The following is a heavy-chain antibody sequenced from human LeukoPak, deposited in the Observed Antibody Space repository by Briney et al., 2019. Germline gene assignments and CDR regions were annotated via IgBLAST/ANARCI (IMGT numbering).Heavy chain of an antibody. J-gene: IGHJ6*03. CDR3: ARSAYDFWSGYYYYYMDV. V-gene: IGHV1-8*03. D-gene: IGHD3-3*01. Sequence: ASVKVSCKASGYTFTSYDINWVRRATGQGLEWMGWMNPNSGNTGYAQKFQGRVTITRNTSISTAYMELSSLRSEDTAVYYCARSAYDFWSGYYYYYMDVWGKGTTVTVSS. CDR1: GYTFTSYD. CDR2: MNPNSGNT.